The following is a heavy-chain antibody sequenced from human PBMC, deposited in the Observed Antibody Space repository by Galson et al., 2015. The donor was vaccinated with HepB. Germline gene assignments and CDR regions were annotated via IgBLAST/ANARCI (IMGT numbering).Heavy chain of an antibody. CDR3: AREGTTGYSSGWYDY. J-gene: IGHJ4*02. CDR2: ISSSSSYI. V-gene: IGHV3-21*01. Sequence: SLRLSCAASGFTFSSYSMNWVRQAPGKGLEWVSSISSSSSYIYYADSVKGRFTISRDNAKNSLYLQMNSLRAEDTAVYYCAREGTTGYSSGWYDYWGQGTLVTVSS. CDR1: GFTFSSYS. D-gene: IGHD6-19*01.